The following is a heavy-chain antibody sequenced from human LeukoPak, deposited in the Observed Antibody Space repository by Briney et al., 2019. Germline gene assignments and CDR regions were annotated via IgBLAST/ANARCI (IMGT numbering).Heavy chain of an antibody. CDR1: GLTVSSNY. Sequence: GGSLRLSCAASGLTVSSNYMSWVRQAPGKGLEWVSVIYSGGSTYYADSVKGRFTISRDNSKNTLYLQMNSLRAEDTAVYYCARASDYGDYGFDYWGQGTLVTVSS. D-gene: IGHD4-17*01. CDR3: ARASDYGDYGFDY. CDR2: IYSGGST. J-gene: IGHJ4*02. V-gene: IGHV3-53*01.